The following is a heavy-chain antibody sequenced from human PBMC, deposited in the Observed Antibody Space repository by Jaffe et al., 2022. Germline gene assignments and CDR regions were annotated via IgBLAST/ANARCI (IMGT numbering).Heavy chain of an antibody. J-gene: IGHJ4*02. CDR2: ISGSGDNT. D-gene: IGHD6-13*01. V-gene: IGHV3-23*01. CDR1: GFTFSSYA. CDR3: AKDRSLSSSWYGVFDY. Sequence: EVQLLESGGGLVQLGGSLRLSCAASGFTFSSYAMSWVRQAPGKGLQWVSAISGSGDNTYYADPVKGRFTISRDNSKDTLYLQMNSLRAEDTAVYYCAKDRSLSSSWYGVFDYWGQGTLVTVSS.